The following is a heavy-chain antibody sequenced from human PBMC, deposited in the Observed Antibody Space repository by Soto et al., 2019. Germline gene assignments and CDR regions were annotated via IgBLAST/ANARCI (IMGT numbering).Heavy chain of an antibody. Sequence: QVQLVQSGAEVKKPGASVKVSCKASGYTFTGYYMHWVRQAPGQGLEWMGWINPNSGGTNYAQKFQGWVTMTRDTSISTAYMELSRLRSDDTAVYYCARGRNIVATICDGMDVWGQGTTVTVSS. D-gene: IGHD5-12*01. CDR3: ARGRNIVATICDGMDV. CDR1: GYTFTGYY. CDR2: INPNSGGT. J-gene: IGHJ6*02. V-gene: IGHV1-2*04.